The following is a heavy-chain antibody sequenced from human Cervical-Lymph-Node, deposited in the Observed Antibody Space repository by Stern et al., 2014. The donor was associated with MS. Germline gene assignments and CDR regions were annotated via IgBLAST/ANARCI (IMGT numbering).Heavy chain of an antibody. D-gene: IGHD6-13*01. CDR3: ARLATLFDAFDI. Sequence: QVQLVQSGGEVKKPGASVKVSCKASGYTFTGYYLHWVRQAPGQGLEWMGWIDPKSGGTKYAQKLKGWVTMTRDTSTNKAYMELRRLTSDDTAVYYCARLATLFDAFDIWGQGTVVTVSS. J-gene: IGHJ3*02. V-gene: IGHV1-2*04. CDR2: IDPKSGGT. CDR1: GYTFTGYY.